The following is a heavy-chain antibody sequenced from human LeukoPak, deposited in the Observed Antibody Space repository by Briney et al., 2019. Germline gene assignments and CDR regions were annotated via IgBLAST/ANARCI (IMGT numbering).Heavy chain of an antibody. D-gene: IGHD3-16*01. J-gene: IGHJ3*02. CDR3: AWGTMEGAFDI. CDR1: GGTFSSYA. V-gene: IGHV1-69*04. CDR2: IIPIPGIA. Sequence: GASVKVSCKASGGTFSSYAISWVRQAPGQGLEWMGRIIPIPGIANYAQKFQGRVTITADKSTSTAYMELSSLRSEDTAVYYCAWGTMEGAFDIWGQGTMVTVSS.